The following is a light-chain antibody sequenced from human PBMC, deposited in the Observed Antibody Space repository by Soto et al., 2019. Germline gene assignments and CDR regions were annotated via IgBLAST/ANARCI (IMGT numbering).Light chain of an antibody. Sequence: DIQMTQSPSSLSASVGDRVTITCRASQSISSYLNWYQQKPGKAPKLLIYAASSMHSGIPARFSGSGSGTDFTLTISDVQPEDFAHYYCQQAYSNLWTFGQGTKVDIK. CDR2: AAS. J-gene: IGKJ1*01. CDR1: QSISSY. CDR3: QQAYSNLWT. V-gene: IGKV1-39*01.